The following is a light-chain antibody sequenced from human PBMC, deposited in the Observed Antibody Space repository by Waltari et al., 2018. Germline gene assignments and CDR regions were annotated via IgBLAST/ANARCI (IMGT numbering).Light chain of an antibody. CDR2: GAF. CDR1: PSVSSN. Sequence: EIVMTQSPATLSVSPGERATLSCRASPSVSSNLAWYQQKPGQAPSLLIYGAFTRATGVPARFSGSGSGTEFTLTISSLQSEDFAVYYCQQYNKWPPYTFGQGTKLEIK. CDR3: QQYNKWPPYT. V-gene: IGKV3-15*01. J-gene: IGKJ2*01.